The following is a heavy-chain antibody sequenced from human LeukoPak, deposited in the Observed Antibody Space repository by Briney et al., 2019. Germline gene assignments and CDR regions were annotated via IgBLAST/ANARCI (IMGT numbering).Heavy chain of an antibody. J-gene: IGHJ4*02. V-gene: IGHV3-48*02. CDR3: SRGAYIGYGRSIGLDY. Sequence: GGSLRLSCAASGFTFSSYSMNWVRQAPGKGLEWVSYISSSSSTIYYADSVKGRFTISRDNAKNSLYLQMNSLRDEDTAVYYCSRGAYIGYGRSIGLDYWGQGTLVTVSS. CDR2: ISSSSSTI. CDR1: GFTFSSYS. D-gene: IGHD5-12*01.